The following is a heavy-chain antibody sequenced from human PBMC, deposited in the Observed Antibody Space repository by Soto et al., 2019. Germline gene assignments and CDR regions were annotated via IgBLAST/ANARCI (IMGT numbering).Heavy chain of an antibody. CDR3: ARAPSITGTTVDY. V-gene: IGHV1-69*02. J-gene: IGHJ4*02. Sequence: QVQLVQSGAEVKKPGSSVKVSCKASGGTFSSYTISWVRQAPGQGLEWMGRIIPILGIANYAQKFQGRVTITADKSTSTAYMELSSLRSEDTAVYYCARAPSITGTTVDYLGQGTLVTVSS. D-gene: IGHD1-7*01. CDR2: IIPILGIA. CDR1: GGTFSSYT.